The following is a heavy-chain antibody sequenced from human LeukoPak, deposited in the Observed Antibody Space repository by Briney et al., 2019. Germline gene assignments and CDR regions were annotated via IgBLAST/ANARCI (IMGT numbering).Heavy chain of an antibody. V-gene: IGHV3-74*01. J-gene: IGHJ4*02. D-gene: IGHD6-19*01. CDR2: NGSTT. Sequence: GGSLRLSCAASGFTFSSYGMHWVRQAPGKGLVWVSRNGSTTSYADSVKGRFTVSRDNAKNTLYLQMNSLRAEDTAVYYCARVSIGWYHFDYWGQGTLVTVSS. CDR3: ARVSIGWYHFDY. CDR1: GFTFSSYG.